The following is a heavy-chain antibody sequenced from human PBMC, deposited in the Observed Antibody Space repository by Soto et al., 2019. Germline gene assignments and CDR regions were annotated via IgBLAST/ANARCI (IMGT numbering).Heavy chain of an antibody. D-gene: IGHD1-26*01. CDR3: ARGAELDLRQYYYNYGMDV. CDR2: ISSSSSYI. V-gene: IGHV3-21*01. J-gene: IGHJ6*02. CDR1: GFTFSSYS. Sequence: EVQLVESGGGLVTPGGSLRLSCAASGFTFSSYSMNWVRQAPGKGLEWVSSISSSSSYIYYADSVKGRFTISRDNAKNSLYMQINSLRADDTAVYYCARGAELDLRQYYYNYGMDVWGQGTTVTVSS.